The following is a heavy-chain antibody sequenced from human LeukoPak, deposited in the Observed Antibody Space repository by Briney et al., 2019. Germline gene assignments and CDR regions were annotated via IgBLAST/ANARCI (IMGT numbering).Heavy chain of an antibody. V-gene: IGHV3-74*01. J-gene: IGHJ5*02. CDR1: GFSFSSYW. D-gene: IGHD6-13*01. CDR2: INSDGGST. Sequence: GGSLRLSCAASGFSFSSYWMHWVRQTPGRGLMWVSRINSDGGSTTYADSVKGRFTISRDNAKNTLYLQMNSLRAEDTAVYYCARLMSVAAAWFDPWGQGTLVTVSS. CDR3: ARLMSVAAAWFDP.